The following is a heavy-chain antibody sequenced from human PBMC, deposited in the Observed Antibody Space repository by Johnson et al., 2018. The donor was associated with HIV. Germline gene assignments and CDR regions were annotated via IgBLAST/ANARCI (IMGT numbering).Heavy chain of an antibody. CDR1: GFTVSSNY. J-gene: IGHJ3*02. V-gene: IGHV3-66*01. D-gene: IGHD3-10*01. CDR2: IYSGGST. CDR3: ARESLEFWSRGAFDI. Sequence: VQLVESGGGLVHPGGSLRLSCAASGFTVSSNYMSWVRQAPGKGLEWVSVIYSGGSTNYADSVKGRFTISRDTSKNTLFLEMNSLKAEDTAVYYCARESLEFWSRGAFDIWGQGTMVTVSS.